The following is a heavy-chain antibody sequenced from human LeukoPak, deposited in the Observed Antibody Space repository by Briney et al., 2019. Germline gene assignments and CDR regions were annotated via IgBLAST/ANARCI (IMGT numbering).Heavy chain of an antibody. J-gene: IGHJ4*02. D-gene: IGHD5-24*01. V-gene: IGHV1-69*05. CDR2: IIHMFGST. Sequence: ASVTVSFKSSGGPFITYIFSWVRQAPGQGLEWMGGIIHMFGSTNYAQRFQGRVTITTDGSTSTAYIELNSLRSEDTSLCYCAAGGGWLLIQVDHWHQETLDTVTS. CDR3: AAGGGWLLIQVDH. CDR1: GGPFITYI.